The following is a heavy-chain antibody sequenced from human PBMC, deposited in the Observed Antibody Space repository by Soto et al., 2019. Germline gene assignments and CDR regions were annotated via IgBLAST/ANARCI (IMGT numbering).Heavy chain of an antibody. Sequence: PGGSLRLSCAASGFTFSSYAMHWVRQAPGKGLEWVAVISYDGSNKYYADSVKGRFTISRDNSKNTLYLQMNSLRAEDTAVYYCAREWAVAGPYFDYWGQGTLVTVSS. J-gene: IGHJ4*02. D-gene: IGHD6-19*01. V-gene: IGHV3-30-3*01. CDR1: GFTFSSYA. CDR2: ISYDGSNK. CDR3: AREWAVAGPYFDY.